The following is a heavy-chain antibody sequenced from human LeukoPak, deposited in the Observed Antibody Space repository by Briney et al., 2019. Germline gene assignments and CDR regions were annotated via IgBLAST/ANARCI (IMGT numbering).Heavy chain of an antibody. CDR2: FSTSSSYI. D-gene: IGHD6-13*01. CDR3: ARDGSSSWYSEDYYFDY. CDR1: GFTFSSYR. V-gene: IGHV3-21*01. J-gene: IGHJ4*02. Sequence: GGSLRLSCAASGFTFSSYRMNWVRQAPGKGLEWVSSFSTSSSYIYYADSVTGRFTISRDNAKNSLYLQMNSLRAEDTAVYYCARDGSSSWYSEDYYFDYWGQGTLVTVSS.